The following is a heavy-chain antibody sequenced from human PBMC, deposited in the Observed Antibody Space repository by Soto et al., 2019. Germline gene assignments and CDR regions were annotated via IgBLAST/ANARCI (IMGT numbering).Heavy chain of an antibody. CDR1: GVSFTDHG. D-gene: IGHD5-12*01. Sequence: QVQLVQSGAEVKKPGSSVKVSCRASGVSFTDHGISWLRQAPGQVLVWIGGFTPKFGTANYAPKFQGRVSITADESKTTASVTLRSLRPEDTAVYFCAIGVVSGFEHWYFALWGRGTLITVSS. CDR2: FTPKFGTA. CDR3: AIGVVSGFEHWYFAL. V-gene: IGHV1-69*01. J-gene: IGHJ2*01.